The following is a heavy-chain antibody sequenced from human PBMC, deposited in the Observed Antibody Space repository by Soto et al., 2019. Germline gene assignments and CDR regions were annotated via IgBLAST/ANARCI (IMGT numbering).Heavy chain of an antibody. CDR1: GGTFSSYT. CDR3: ARARSGSSGC. J-gene: IGHJ4*02. V-gene: IGHV1-69*02. D-gene: IGHD3-22*01. CDR2: IIPILGIA. Sequence: QVQLVQSGAEVKKPGSSVKVSCKASGGTFSSYTISWVRQAPGQGLEWMGRIIPILGIANYAQKFQGRVTITADKSPSTAYMELSSLRSEDTAVYYCARARSGSSGCWGQGTLVTVSS.